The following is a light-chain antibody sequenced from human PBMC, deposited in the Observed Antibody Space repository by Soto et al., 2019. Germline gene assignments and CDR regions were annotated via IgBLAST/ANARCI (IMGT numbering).Light chain of an antibody. CDR1: KSNIGGDH. V-gene: IGLV1-47*01. CDR3: AAWADSLNDHVM. J-gene: IGLJ3*02. Sequence: QLVLTQPPSASGTPGQRVTISCSGSKSNIGGDHVFWYQQFPGTAPKLLIYNINKRPSGVPDRFSGSKSGTSASLAISGLRSEDEAIYYCAAWADSLNDHVMFGGGTKLTVL. CDR2: NIN.